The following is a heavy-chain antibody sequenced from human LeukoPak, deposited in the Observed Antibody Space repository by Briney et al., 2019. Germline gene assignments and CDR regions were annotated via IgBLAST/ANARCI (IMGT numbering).Heavy chain of an antibody. V-gene: IGHV3-11*01. D-gene: IGHD3-3*01. CDR1: GFSFSDYY. CDR3: ARPKNTIFGVVRL. CDR2: ISSSGSTI. J-gene: IGHJ3*01. Sequence: PGGSLRLSCAASGFSFSDYYMSWIRQAPGKGLEWVSYISSSGSTIYYADSVKGRFTISRDNAKNSLYLQMNSLRAEDTAVYYCARPKNTIFGVVRLWGQGTMVTVSS.